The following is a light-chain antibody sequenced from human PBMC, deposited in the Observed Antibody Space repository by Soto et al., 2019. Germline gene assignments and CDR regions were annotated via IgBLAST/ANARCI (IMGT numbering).Light chain of an antibody. CDR1: NIGSKS. V-gene: IGLV3-21*04. CDR2: YDT. J-gene: IGLJ2*01. Sequence: SFELTQPPSVSVAPGKAARITCGGNNIGSKSVHWYQRKPGQAPILVIYYDTDRPSGIPERFSGSNSGNTASLTISRVEAGDEADYYCQVWVSSSDSVVFGGGTKLTVL. CDR3: QVWVSSSDSVV.